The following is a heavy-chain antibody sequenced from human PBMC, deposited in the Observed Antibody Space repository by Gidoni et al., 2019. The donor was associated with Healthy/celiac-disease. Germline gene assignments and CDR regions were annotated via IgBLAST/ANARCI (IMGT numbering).Heavy chain of an antibody. Sequence: QVQLQQWGAGLLKPSATLSLTCAVYGGSFSCYYWSWIRKPPGKGLEWIGEINHSGSTNYNPSLKSRVTISVDTSKNQFSLKLSSVTAADTAVYYCARKLNYDFWSGYYKVGWFDPWGQGTLVTVSS. V-gene: IGHV4-34*01. D-gene: IGHD3-3*01. CDR3: ARKLNYDFWSGYYKVGWFDP. CDR1: GGSFSCYY. J-gene: IGHJ5*02. CDR2: INHSGST.